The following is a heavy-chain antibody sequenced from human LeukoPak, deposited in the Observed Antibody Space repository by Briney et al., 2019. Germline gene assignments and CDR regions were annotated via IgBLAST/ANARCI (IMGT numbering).Heavy chain of an antibody. CDR3: ASSGSSSWYYFGY. Sequence: SETLSLTCAVYGGSFSGYYWSWIRQPPGKGLEWIGEINHSGSTNYNPSLKSRVTISVDTSKNQFSLKLSSVTAADTAVYYCASSGSSSWYYFGYWGQGTLVTVSS. CDR1: GGSFSGYY. J-gene: IGHJ4*02. CDR2: INHSGST. D-gene: IGHD6-13*01. V-gene: IGHV4-34*01.